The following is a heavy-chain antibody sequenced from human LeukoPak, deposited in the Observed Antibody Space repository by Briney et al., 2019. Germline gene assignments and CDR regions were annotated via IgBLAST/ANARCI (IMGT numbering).Heavy chain of an antibody. D-gene: IGHD6-6*01. CDR1: SNSSYY. V-gene: IGHV3-7*01. Sequence: SNSSYYWGWIRQPPGKGLEWVANIKQDGSEKYYVDSVKGRFTISRDNAKNSLYLQMNSLRAEDTAVYYCARVQREYSRLTYYYYYYMDVWGKGTTVTVSS. J-gene: IGHJ6*03. CDR3: ARVQREYSRLTYYYYYYMDV. CDR2: IKQDGSEK.